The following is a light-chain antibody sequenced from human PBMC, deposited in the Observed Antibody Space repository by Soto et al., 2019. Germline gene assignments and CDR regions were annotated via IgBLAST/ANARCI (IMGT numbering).Light chain of an antibody. J-gene: IGKJ5*01. CDR2: GAS. V-gene: IGKV3D-20*02. CDR3: QQRSNWPIN. CDR1: QSVSNNY. Sequence: IVLTHSPGTLSLSPGERATLSCRASQSVSNNYLAWYQQKPGQAPRLLIYGASNRATGIPDRFSGSGSGTDFTLTISRLEPEDFALYYCQQRSNWPINFGQGTRLEIK.